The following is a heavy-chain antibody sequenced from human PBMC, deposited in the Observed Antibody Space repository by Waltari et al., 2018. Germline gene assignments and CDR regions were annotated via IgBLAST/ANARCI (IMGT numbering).Heavy chain of an antibody. Sequence: QLQLQESGPGLVKPSETLSLTCSVSGGSISSSIYHWGWIRQPPGKGLEWIGSILYSGSTVYNPSLKSRVSISVDTSKKQFSLKLNSVTATDTAVYYCARQVGDYYYGVDYWGQGTLVTVSS. CDR3: ARQVGDYYYGVDY. D-gene: IGHD3-22*01. J-gene: IGHJ4*02. CDR2: ILYSGST. V-gene: IGHV4-39*01. CDR1: GGSISSSIYH.